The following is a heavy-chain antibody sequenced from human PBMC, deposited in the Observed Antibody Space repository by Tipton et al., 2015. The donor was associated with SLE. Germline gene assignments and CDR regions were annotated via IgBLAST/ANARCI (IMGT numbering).Heavy chain of an antibody. CDR1: GGAISTFY. CDR2: IYSSGRT. V-gene: IGHV4-4*07. CDR3: ARRGWVDAFDI. D-gene: IGHD6-19*01. J-gene: IGHJ3*02. Sequence: TLSLTCTVSGGAISTFYWSWIRQSAGKGLEWIGRIYSSGRTNYNPSLKSLVTMSVDTSRKQYSLKLTSVTAADTAVYYCARRGWVDAFDIWGQGAMVIVSS.